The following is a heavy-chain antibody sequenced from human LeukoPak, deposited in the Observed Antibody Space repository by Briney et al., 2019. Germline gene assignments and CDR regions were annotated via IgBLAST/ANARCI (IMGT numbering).Heavy chain of an antibody. CDR3: AKAVYYYDSSGYYYFDY. J-gene: IGHJ4*02. CDR1: GFTVSTNF. CDR2: IYSGGDT. Sequence: GESLRLSCAASGFTVSTNFMSWVRQAPGKGLEWVSFIYSGGDTYYADSVKGRFTISRDNSKNTLYLQMNSLRAEDTAVYYCAKAVYYYDSSGYYYFDYWGQGTLVTVSS. V-gene: IGHV3-53*01. D-gene: IGHD3-22*01.